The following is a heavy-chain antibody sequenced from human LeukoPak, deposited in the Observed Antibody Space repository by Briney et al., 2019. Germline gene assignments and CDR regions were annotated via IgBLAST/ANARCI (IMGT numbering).Heavy chain of an antibody. J-gene: IGHJ6*04. Sequence: SVTVSCKASGGTFISYAISWVRQAPGQGLEWMGGIIPIFGTANYAQKFQGRVTITADKSTSTAYMELSSLRSEDTAVYYCARDGDQVRGAEYYYYGMDVWGKGTTVTVSS. CDR2: IIPIFGTA. V-gene: IGHV1-69*06. CDR3: ARDGDQVRGAEYYYYGMDV. D-gene: IGHD3-10*01. CDR1: GGTFISYA.